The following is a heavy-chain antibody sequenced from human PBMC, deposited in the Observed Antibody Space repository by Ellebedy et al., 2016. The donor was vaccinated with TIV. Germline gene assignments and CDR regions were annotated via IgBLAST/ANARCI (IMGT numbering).Heavy chain of an antibody. V-gene: IGHV1-46*01. CDR2: INPTSGST. J-gene: IGHJ4*02. Sequence: AASVKVSCKASGNTFTSYSIYWVRRAPGRGREWMGIINPTSGSTMYAQKFRGRVTVTSDTFTNTVYMELSSLTSEDTDVYFCATSEYSRTWSFDYWGQGTLVTVSS. CDR1: GNTFTSYS. D-gene: IGHD6-13*01. CDR3: ATSEYSRTWSFDY.